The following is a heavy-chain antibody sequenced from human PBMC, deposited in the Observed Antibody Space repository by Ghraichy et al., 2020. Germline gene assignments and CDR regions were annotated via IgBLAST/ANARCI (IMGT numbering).Heavy chain of an antibody. V-gene: IGHV3-33*08. CDR2: IWYDGSKK. D-gene: IGHD2-2*01. CDR1: GFTLSNAW. CDR3: ARGYCTTSSCNDRPWFDP. J-gene: IGHJ5*02. Sequence: GGSLRLSCEASGFTLSNAWMHWVRQAPGKGLEWVAIIWYDGSKKYYADSVKGRFTISRDNSKNTLYLQMNSLRAEDTAVYYCARGYCTTSSCNDRPWFDPWGQGTLVTVSS.